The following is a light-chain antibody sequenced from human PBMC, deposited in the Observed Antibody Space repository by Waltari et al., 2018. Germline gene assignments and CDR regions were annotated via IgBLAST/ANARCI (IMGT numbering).Light chain of an antibody. CDR3: QQYHDYST. J-gene: IGKJ2*01. CDR1: QNIDQY. CDR2: AAS. V-gene: IGKV1-39*01. Sequence: DIRLTQSPASLSASVGDNVTITCRASQNIDQYVTWYQQKPGTAPKLLISAASFLKAGVPSRFSGTGSPSGTEFTLAIAGLQPDDSATYYCQQYHDYSTFGQGTKLEIK.